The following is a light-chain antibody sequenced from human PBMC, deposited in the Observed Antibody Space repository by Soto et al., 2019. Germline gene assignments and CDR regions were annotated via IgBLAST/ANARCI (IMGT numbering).Light chain of an antibody. Sequence: EVLLTQSPATLSLSPGERATLSCRASQSINNYLAWYQQKPGQAPRLLIYDASNRATGIPARFSGSGSGTDFALTISSLEPEDFAVYYCQQRSNWPITFGQGTRLETK. CDR1: QSINNY. J-gene: IGKJ5*01. CDR3: QQRSNWPIT. V-gene: IGKV3-11*01. CDR2: DAS.